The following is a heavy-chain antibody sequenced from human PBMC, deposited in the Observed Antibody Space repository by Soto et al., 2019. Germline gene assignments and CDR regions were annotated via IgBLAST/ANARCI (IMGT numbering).Heavy chain of an antibody. J-gene: IGHJ4*02. CDR2: IKAGNGKT. V-gene: IGHV1-3*05. D-gene: IGHD2-15*01. CDR3: ARGESVVGDY. CDR1: GYTFTSYA. Sequence: QVQLVQSGAEEKKPGASVKVSCKASGYTFTSYAMHWVRQAPGQRLEWMGWIKAGNGKTKCSQTFQDRVTITRDTSASTAYMELSSLRSEDTAVYYCARGESVVGDYWGQGTLVTVSS.